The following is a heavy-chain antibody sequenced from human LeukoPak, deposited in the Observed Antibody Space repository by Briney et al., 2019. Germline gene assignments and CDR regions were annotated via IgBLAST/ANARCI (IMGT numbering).Heavy chain of an antibody. V-gene: IGHV1-18*01. CDR1: GYTFTRNG. Sequence: ASVKVSCKASGYTFTRNGICWVRQAPGQGLEWMGWISGYNGNTNYAQKLQGRVTMTTDTSTGTAYMELRSLRSDDTAMYYCARGDYGGNSDLFDYWGQGTLVTVSS. CDR3: ARGDYGGNSDLFDY. CDR2: ISGYNGNT. J-gene: IGHJ4*02. D-gene: IGHD4-23*01.